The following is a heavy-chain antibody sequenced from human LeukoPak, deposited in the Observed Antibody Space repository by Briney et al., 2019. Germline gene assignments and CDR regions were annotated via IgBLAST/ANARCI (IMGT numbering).Heavy chain of an antibody. CDR2: INPNSGGT. CDR3: ARRRSSSWYNANYSDY. D-gene: IGHD6-13*01. CDR1: GYTFTGYY. J-gene: IGHJ4*02. Sequence: ASVKVSCKASGYTFTGYYMHWVRQAPGQGLEWMGWINPNSGGTNYAQKFQGRVTMTRDTSISTAYMELSRLRSDDTAVYYCARRRSSSWYNANYSDYWGQGTLVTVSS. V-gene: IGHV1-2*02.